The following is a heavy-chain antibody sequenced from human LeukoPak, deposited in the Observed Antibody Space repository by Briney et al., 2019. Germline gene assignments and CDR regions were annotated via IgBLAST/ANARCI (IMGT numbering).Heavy chain of an antibody. Sequence: SETLSLTCTVSGGSISSGDYYWSWIRQPPGKGLEWIGYIYYSGSTYYNPSLKSRVTISVDTSKNQFSLKLSSVTAADTAVYYCARNYCSSTSCHMGFQHWGQGTLVTVSS. CDR2: IYYSGST. V-gene: IGHV4-30-4*08. D-gene: IGHD2-2*01. J-gene: IGHJ1*01. CDR3: ARNYCSSTSCHMGFQH. CDR1: GGSISSGDYY.